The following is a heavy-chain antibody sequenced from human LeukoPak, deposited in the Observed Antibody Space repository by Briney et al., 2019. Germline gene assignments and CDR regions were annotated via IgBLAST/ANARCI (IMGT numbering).Heavy chain of an antibody. D-gene: IGHD2-2*01. CDR2: ISSSSSYI. Sequence: GGSLRLSCAASGFTFSSYSVNWVRQAPGKGLEWVSSISSSSSYIYYADSVKGRFTISRDNAKNSLYLQMNSLRAEDTAVYYCARDYCSSTSCYAGDAFDIWGQGTMVTVSS. J-gene: IGHJ3*02. V-gene: IGHV3-21*01. CDR1: GFTFSSYS. CDR3: ARDYCSSTSCYAGDAFDI.